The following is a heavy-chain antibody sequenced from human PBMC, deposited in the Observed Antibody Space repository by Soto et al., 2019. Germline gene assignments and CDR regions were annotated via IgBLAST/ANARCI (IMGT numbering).Heavy chain of an antibody. CDR1: GDSVSSNSAA. CDR2: TYYRSKWYN. J-gene: IGHJ5*02. CDR3: ASGGAYCSGGSCYSGWFDP. D-gene: IGHD2-15*01. V-gene: IGHV6-1*01. Sequence: SQILSLTCAISGDSVSSNSAAWNWIRQSPSRGLEWLGRTYYRSKWYNDYAVSVKSRITINPDTSKNQFSLQLNSVTPEDTAVYYCASGGAYCSGGSCYSGWFDPWGQGTLVTVSS.